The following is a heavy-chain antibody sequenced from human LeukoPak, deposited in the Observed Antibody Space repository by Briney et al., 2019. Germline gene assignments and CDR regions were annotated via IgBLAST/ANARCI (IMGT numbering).Heavy chain of an antibody. D-gene: IGHD5-18*01. CDR2: IGWNSGSI. V-gene: IGHV3-9*01. J-gene: IGHJ4*02. Sequence: GGSLRLSCAASGFTFDDYAMHWVRQAPGKGLEWVSGIGWNSGSIGYADSVKGRFTISRDNAKNSLYLQMNSLRAEDTALYYCAKDVAAGGYSYGYEEGYYFDYWGQGTLVTVSS. CDR1: GFTFDDYA. CDR3: AKDVAAGGYSYGYEEGYYFDY.